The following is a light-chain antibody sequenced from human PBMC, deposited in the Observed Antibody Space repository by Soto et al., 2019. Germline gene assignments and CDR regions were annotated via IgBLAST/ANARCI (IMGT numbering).Light chain of an antibody. CDR3: QQYNTWQVT. V-gene: IGKV3-15*01. Sequence: EIVMTQSPATLSLSPGERATLSCRASQSVSSNLAWYPQKPGQAPRLLIYGASTRATGIPARLSGSGSGTEFTLTISSLQSEDFAVYYCQQYNTWQVTFGPGTKVDIK. CDR1: QSVSSN. J-gene: IGKJ3*01. CDR2: GAS.